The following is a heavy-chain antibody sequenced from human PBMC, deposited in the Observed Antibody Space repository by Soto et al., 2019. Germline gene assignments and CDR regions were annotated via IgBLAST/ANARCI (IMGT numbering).Heavy chain of an antibody. J-gene: IGHJ6*02. CDR2: IYHSGST. CDR3: ARARANWGLYGMDV. Sequence: QLQLQESGSGLVKPSQTLSLTCAVSGGSISSGGYSWSWIRQPPGKGLEWIGYIYHSGSTYYNPSLQSRVTISVARSKNQFSLKLSSVTAADTAVYYCARARANWGLYGMDVWGQGTTVTVSS. D-gene: IGHD7-27*01. CDR1: GGSISSGGYS. V-gene: IGHV4-30-2*01.